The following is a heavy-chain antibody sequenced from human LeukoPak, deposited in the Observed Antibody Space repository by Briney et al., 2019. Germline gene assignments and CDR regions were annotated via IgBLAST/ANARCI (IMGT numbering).Heavy chain of an antibody. D-gene: IGHD1-26*01. V-gene: IGHV1-69*05. CDR3: ARDSYSGSYISY. CDR1: GGTFSSYA. CDR2: IIPIFGTA. Sequence: SVKVSCKASGGTFSSYAISWVRQAPGQGLEWMGRIIPIFGTANYAQKFQGRVTITTDESTSTAYMELSSLRSEDAAVYYCARDSYSGSYISYWGQGTLVTVSS. J-gene: IGHJ4*02.